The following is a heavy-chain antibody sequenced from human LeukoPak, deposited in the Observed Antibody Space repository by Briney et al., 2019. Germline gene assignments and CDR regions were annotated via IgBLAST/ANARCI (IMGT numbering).Heavy chain of an antibody. CDR3: ARDGIGNPFDY. CDR1: GFTFSSYS. V-gene: IGHV3-21*01. J-gene: IGHJ4*02. Sequence: GGSLRLSCAASGFTFSSYSMNWVRQAPGKGLEWVSSISSSSSYIYYADSVKGRFTISRDNAKSSLYLQMNSLRAEDTAVYYCARDGIGNPFDYWGQGTLVTVSS. D-gene: IGHD4-23*01. CDR2: ISSSSSYI.